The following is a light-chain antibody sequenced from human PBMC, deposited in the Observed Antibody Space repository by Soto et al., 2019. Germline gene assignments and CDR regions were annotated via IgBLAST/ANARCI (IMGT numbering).Light chain of an antibody. V-gene: IGKV1-5*01. J-gene: IGKJ1*01. CDR1: QSISSW. CDR2: DAS. CDR3: QQYNSYPWT. Sequence: DLQMPQSLSTLSASVGDRVTITCRASQSISSWLAWYQQKPGKAPKLLIYDASSLESGVPSRFSGSGSGTEFTLTITSLQPDDFATYYCQQYNSYPWTFGQGTKVDIK.